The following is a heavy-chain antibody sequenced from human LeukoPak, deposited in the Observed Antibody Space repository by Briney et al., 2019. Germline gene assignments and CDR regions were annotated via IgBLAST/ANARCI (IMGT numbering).Heavy chain of an antibody. V-gene: IGHV3-30*18. CDR3: AKTEKAAEAFEI. Sequence: GGSLRLSCAASGFTFSSYGMHWVRQAPGKGLEWVAVISYDGSNKYYADSVKGRFTISRDNSKNTLYLQMNSLRAEDTAVYYCAKTEKAAEAFEIWGQGTMVTVSS. CDR2: ISYDGSNK. CDR1: GFTFSSYG. J-gene: IGHJ3*02.